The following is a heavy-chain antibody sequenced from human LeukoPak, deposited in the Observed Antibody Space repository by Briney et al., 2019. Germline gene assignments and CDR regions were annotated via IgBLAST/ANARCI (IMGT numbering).Heavy chain of an antibody. CDR2: ISSSSSYI. CDR1: GFTFSSYS. CDR3: ARERIVGARKGIYYGMDV. J-gene: IGHJ6*02. D-gene: IGHD1-26*01. Sequence: GGSLRLSCAASGFTFSSYSMNWVRQAPGKGLEWVSSISSSSSYIYYADSVKGRFTISRDNAKNSLYPQMNSLRAEDTAVYYCARERIVGARKGIYYGMDVWGQGTTVTVSS. V-gene: IGHV3-21*01.